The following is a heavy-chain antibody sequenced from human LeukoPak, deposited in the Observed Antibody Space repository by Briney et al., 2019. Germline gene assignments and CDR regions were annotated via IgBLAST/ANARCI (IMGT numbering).Heavy chain of an antibody. Sequence: PGGSLRLSCAASGFTFSSYWMHWVRQVPGKGLVWVSRINSDGSYTTYADSVKGRFTISRDNAKNTLYLQMKSLRAEDTAVYYCARVLGGDYFYYGMDVWGQGTTVTVSS. CDR2: INSDGSYT. CDR3: ARVLGGDYFYYGMDV. CDR1: GFTFSSYW. D-gene: IGHD3-16*01. J-gene: IGHJ6*02. V-gene: IGHV3-74*01.